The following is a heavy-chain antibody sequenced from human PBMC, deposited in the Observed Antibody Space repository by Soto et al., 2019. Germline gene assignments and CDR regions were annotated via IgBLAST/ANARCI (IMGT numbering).Heavy chain of an antibody. D-gene: IGHD7-27*01. J-gene: IGHJ3*02. CDR1: GFTFSSYA. Sequence: QVQLVESGGGVVQPGRSLRLSCAASGFTFSSYAMHRVRQAPGKGLEWVAVISYDGSNKYYADSVKGRFTISRDNSKNTLYLQMNSLRAEDTAVYYCARPPDGVTGDAFDIWGQGTMVTVSS. CDR2: ISYDGSNK. V-gene: IGHV3-30-3*01. CDR3: ARPPDGVTGDAFDI.